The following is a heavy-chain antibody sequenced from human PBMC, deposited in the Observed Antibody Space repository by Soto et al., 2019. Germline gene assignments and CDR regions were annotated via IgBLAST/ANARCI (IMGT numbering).Heavy chain of an antibody. CDR2: ISSSGSTI. Sequence: GGSLRLSCAASGFTFSSYEMNWVRQAPGKGLEWVSYISSSGSTIYYADSVKDRFTISRDNAKNSLYLQMNSLRAEDTAVYYCARGDRDYYDSSGYYYFDYWGQGTLVTVSS. CDR1: GFTFSSYE. V-gene: IGHV3-48*03. J-gene: IGHJ4*02. CDR3: ARGDRDYYDSSGYYYFDY. D-gene: IGHD3-22*01.